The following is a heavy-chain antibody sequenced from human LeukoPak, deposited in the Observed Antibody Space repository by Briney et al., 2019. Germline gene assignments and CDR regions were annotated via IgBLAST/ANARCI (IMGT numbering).Heavy chain of an antibody. CDR2: ISWNSGSR. D-gene: IGHD2-15*01. CDR3: ARFSGRN. CDR1: GFTFDDYA. J-gene: IGHJ4*02. V-gene: IGHV3-9*01. Sequence: GGSLRLSCAASGFTFDDYAMHWVRQAPGKGLEWVSGISWNSGSRGYADSVKGRFTISRDNAKNSLYLQMGSLRAEDTAVYYCARFSGRNWGQGTLVTVSS.